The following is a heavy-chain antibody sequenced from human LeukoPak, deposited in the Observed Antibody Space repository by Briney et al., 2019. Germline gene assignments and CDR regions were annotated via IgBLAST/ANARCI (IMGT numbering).Heavy chain of an antibody. D-gene: IGHD6-13*01. CDR3: ARDLGAAAGALGLFFDY. CDR2: IIPIFGTA. Sequence: ASVKVSCKASGGTFSSYAISWVRQAPGQGLEWMGGIIPIFGTANYAQKFQGRATITTDESTSTAYMELSSLRSEDTAVYYCARDLGAAAGALGLFFDYWGQGTLVTVSS. CDR1: GGTFSSYA. J-gene: IGHJ4*02. V-gene: IGHV1-69*05.